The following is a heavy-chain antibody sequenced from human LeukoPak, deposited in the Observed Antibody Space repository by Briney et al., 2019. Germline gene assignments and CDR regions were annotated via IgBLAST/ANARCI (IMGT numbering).Heavy chain of an antibody. D-gene: IGHD3-10*01. Sequence: GGSLRLSCAASGFTFHDYAMHWVRQAPGKGLEWVSGISWNSGSIGYADSVKGRFTISRDNAKNSLYLQMNSLRADGTALYYCAKALYGSDMDVWGQGTTVIVSS. J-gene: IGHJ6*02. CDR1: GFTFHDYA. V-gene: IGHV3-9*01. CDR2: ISWNSGSI. CDR3: AKALYGSDMDV.